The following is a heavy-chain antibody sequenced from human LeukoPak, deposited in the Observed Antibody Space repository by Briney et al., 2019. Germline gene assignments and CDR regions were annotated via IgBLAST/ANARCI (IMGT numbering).Heavy chain of an antibody. J-gene: IGHJ4*02. V-gene: IGHV3-23*01. D-gene: IGHD3-22*01. CDR2: ISGSGGST. CDR1: GFTFSSYA. CDR3: AKVSDDSSGYYYQVFDY. Sequence: GGSLRLSCAASGFTFSSYAMSWVRQAPGKGLEWVSAISGSGGSTYYADSVKGRFTISRDNSKNTLYLQMNSLRAEDTAVYYCAKVSDDSSGYYYQVFDYWGQGTLVTVSS.